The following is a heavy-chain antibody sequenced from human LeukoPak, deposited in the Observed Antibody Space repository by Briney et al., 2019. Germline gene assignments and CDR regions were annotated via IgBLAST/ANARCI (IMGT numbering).Heavy chain of an antibody. V-gene: IGHV3-23*01. D-gene: IGHD4-17*01. Sequence: PGGSLRLSCAASGFTLRSYAMSWVRQAPGKGPQWVSGISASGGRTYYADSVKGRFTISRDTSRNTLYLQMDSLRADDTAVYYCGKDPNGDYVGAFDMWGQGTTATVSS. CDR2: ISASGGRT. J-gene: IGHJ3*02. CDR3: GKDPNGDYVGAFDM. CDR1: GFTLRSYA.